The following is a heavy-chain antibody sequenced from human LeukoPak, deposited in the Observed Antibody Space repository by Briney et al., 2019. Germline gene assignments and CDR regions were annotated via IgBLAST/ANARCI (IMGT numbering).Heavy chain of an antibody. CDR3: ASLTTVTVDY. CDR1: GYTSTSYG. J-gene: IGHJ4*02. V-gene: IGHV1-18*01. D-gene: IGHD4-17*01. CDR2: ISVYNGNT. Sequence: GASVKVSCKASGYTSTSYGISWVRQAPGQGLEWMGWISVYNGNTNYAQKFQGRVTITADKSTSTAYMELSSLRSEDTAVYYCASLTTVTVDYWGQGTLVTVSS.